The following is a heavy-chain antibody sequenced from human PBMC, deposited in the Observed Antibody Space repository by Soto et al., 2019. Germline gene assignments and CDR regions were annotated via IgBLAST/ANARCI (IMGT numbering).Heavy chain of an antibody. J-gene: IGHJ5*02. Sequence: SETLSLTCAVSGGSISSGGYSWSWIRQPPGKGLEWIGYIYHSGSTYYNPSLKSRVTISVDRSKNQFSLKLSSVTAADTAVYYCARVWIAAAGTFDPWGQGTLVTVSS. CDR3: ARVWIAAAGTFDP. CDR1: GGSISSGGYS. V-gene: IGHV4-30-2*01. CDR2: IYHSGST. D-gene: IGHD6-13*01.